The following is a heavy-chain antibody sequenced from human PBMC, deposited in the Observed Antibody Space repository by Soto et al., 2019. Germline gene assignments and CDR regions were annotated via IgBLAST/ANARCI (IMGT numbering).Heavy chain of an antibody. V-gene: IGHV3-33*01. Sequence: PGRPLRLSCAASGFTFSNYGMHWVSQDPGKGLEWVAVIWYDGSNKYYADSVKGRFTISRDNDNNSLYLQMNSLRAEDTAVYYCARARYMVTPFDIWGQGTMVTVSS. J-gene: IGHJ3*02. CDR2: IWYDGSNK. CDR1: GFTFSNYG. D-gene: IGHD2-21*02. CDR3: ARARYMVTPFDI.